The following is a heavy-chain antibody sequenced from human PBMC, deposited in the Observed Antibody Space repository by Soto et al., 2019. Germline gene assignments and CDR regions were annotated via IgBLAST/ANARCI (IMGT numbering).Heavy chain of an antibody. CDR2: MSSSGSTI. CDR1: GFTFSDYY. J-gene: IGHJ6*02. CDR3: ASQPEDHSYYYGLGV. V-gene: IGHV3-11*01. Sequence: QVQLVESGGGLVKPGGSLRLSCAASGFTFSDYYMTWIRQAPGKGLEWISYMSSSGSTIYYADSVKGRFTISRDNAKNSLYLQMNSLRAEDTAVYYCASQPEDHSYYYGLGVWGQGTTVTVSS.